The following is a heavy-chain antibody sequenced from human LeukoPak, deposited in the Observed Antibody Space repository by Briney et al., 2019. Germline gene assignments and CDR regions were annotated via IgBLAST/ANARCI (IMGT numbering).Heavy chain of an antibody. J-gene: IGHJ4*02. CDR2: ISYDGSNK. V-gene: IGHV3-30-3*01. CDR1: GFAFSSYA. CDR3: AKEAYDSRGYRYFDY. D-gene: IGHD3-22*01. Sequence: PGGSLRLSCAASGFAFSSYAMHWVRQAPGKGLEWVAVISYDGSNKYYADSVKGRFTISRDNSKNTLYLQMNSLRPEDTALYHCAKEAYDSRGYRYFDYWGQGTLVTVSS.